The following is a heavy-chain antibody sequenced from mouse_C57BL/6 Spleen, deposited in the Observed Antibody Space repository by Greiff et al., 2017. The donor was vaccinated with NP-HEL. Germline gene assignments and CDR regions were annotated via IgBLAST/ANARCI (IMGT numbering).Heavy chain of an antibody. CDR3: ARYKGAAYYSKEDAMDY. D-gene: IGHD2-5*01. V-gene: IGHV7-3*01. J-gene: IGHJ4*01. CDR2: IRNKANGYTT. CDR1: GFTFTDYY. Sequence: EVQLVESGGGLVQPGGSLSLSCAASGFTFTDYYMSWVRQPPGKALEWLGFIRNKANGYTTEYSESVKGRFTISRDNSQSILYLQMNALRAEDSATYYCARYKGAAYYSKEDAMDYWGQGTSVTVSS.